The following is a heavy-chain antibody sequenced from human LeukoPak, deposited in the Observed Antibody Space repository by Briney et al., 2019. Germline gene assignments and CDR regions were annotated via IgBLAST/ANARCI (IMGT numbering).Heavy chain of an antibody. D-gene: IGHD3-9*01. J-gene: IGHJ3*02. Sequence: GSLRLSCAASGFTFSSSAINWVRQPPGKGLEWIGEINHSGSTNYNPSLKSRVTISVDTSKNQFSLKLSSVTAADTAVYYCARGQIRNARLVRRAFDIWGQGTMVTVSS. V-gene: IGHV4-34*01. CDR1: GFTFSSSA. CDR3: ARGQIRNARLVRRAFDI. CDR2: INHSGST.